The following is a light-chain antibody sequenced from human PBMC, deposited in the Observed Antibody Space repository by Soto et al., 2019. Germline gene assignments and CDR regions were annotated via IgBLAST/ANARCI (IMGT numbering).Light chain of an antibody. CDR3: QQYNNWPPYT. J-gene: IGKJ2*01. Sequence: EIVMTQSPATLSVSPGERATLSCRASQSVSSNLAWYQQKPGQAPRLLIYGASTRATGIPARFSGSGSGTAFTLTISSLQYEDLAVYYCQQYNNWPPYTFGKGTTLEIK. V-gene: IGKV3-15*01. CDR2: GAS. CDR1: QSVSSN.